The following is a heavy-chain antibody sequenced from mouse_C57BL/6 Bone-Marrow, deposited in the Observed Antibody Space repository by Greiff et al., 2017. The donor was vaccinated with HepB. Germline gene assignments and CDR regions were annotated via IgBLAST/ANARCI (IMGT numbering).Heavy chain of an antibody. J-gene: IGHJ4*01. Sequence: VQLQQSGPGLVQPSQSLSITCTVSGFSLTSYGIHWVRQSPGKGLEWLGVIWSGGSTDYNAAFISRLSISKDNSTSQVFFKMNSLQADDTAIYYCARNGATTVVAYYAMDYWGQGTSVTVSS. CDR3: ARNGATTVVAYYAMDY. CDR2: IWSGGST. D-gene: IGHD1-1*01. CDR1: GFSLTSYG. V-gene: IGHV2-2*01.